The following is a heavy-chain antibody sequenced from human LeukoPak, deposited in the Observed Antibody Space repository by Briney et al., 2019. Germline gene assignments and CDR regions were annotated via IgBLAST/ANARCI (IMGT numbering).Heavy chain of an antibody. J-gene: IGHJ4*02. CDR2: MNPNSGNT. Sequence: ASVKVSCKASGYTFTSYDINWVRQATGQGLEWMGWMNPNSGNTGYAQKFQGRVTITRNTSISTAYMELSSLRSEDTAVYYCARGRIAAAGKSEFDYWGQGTLVTVSS. D-gene: IGHD6-13*01. V-gene: IGHV1-8*03. CDR3: ARGRIAAAGKSEFDY. CDR1: GYTFTSYD.